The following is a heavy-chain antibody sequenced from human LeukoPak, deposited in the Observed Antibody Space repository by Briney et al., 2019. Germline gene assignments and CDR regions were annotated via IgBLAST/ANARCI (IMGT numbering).Heavy chain of an antibody. CDR3: ARVGGCGGDCSITFDY. D-gene: IGHD2-21*02. J-gene: IGHJ4*02. Sequence: ASVKVSCKASGYTFTSYGISWVRQAPGQGLEWMGWISAYDGNTNYAQKLQGRVTMTTDTSTSTAYMELRSLRSDDTAVYYCARVGGCGGDCSITFDYWGQGTLVTVSS. CDR2: ISAYDGNT. V-gene: IGHV1-18*01. CDR1: GYTFTSYG.